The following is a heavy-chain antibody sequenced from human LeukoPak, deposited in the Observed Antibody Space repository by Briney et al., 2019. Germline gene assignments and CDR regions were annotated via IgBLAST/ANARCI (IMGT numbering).Heavy chain of an antibody. J-gene: IGHJ5*02. CDR1: GGSISSHY. CDR2: IYYSGST. CDR3: ARNNYDFWSGYRFDP. D-gene: IGHD3-3*01. V-gene: IGHV4-59*11. Sequence: SETLSLTCTVSGGSISSHYWSWIRQPPGKGLERIGYIYYSGSTNYNPSLKSRVTISVDTSKNQFSLKLSSVTAADTAVYYCARNNYDFWSGYRFDPWGQGTLVTVSS.